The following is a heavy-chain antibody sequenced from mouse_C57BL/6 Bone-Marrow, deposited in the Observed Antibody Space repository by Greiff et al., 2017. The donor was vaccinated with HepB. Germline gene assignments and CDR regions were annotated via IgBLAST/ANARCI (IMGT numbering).Heavy chain of an antibody. J-gene: IGHJ2*01. D-gene: IGHD1-1*01. CDR1: GFNIKDYY. CDR3: AHLYYYGSSRFDY. CDR2: IEPEDGET. Sequence: EVQLQESGAELVKPGASVKLSCTASGFNIKDYYMHWVKQRTEQGLERIGRIEPEDGETKYAPKFQGKATITADTTSNTAYLQLSSLTSEDTAFYYCAHLYYYGSSRFDYWGQGTTLTVSS. V-gene: IGHV14-2*01.